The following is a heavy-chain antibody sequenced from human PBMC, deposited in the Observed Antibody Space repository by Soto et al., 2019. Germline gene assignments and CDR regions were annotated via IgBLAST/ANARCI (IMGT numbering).Heavy chain of an antibody. CDR2: INPNSGGT. Sequence: ASVKVSCEASGYTFTGYYMHWVRQAPGQGLEWMGWINPNSGGTNYAQKFQGWVTMTRDTSISTAYMELSRLRSDDTAVYYCARGTAGDFWSGYYSSTYMDVWGKGTTVTVSS. CDR3: ARGTAGDFWSGYYSSTYMDV. CDR1: GYTFTGYY. D-gene: IGHD3-3*01. V-gene: IGHV1-2*04. J-gene: IGHJ6*03.